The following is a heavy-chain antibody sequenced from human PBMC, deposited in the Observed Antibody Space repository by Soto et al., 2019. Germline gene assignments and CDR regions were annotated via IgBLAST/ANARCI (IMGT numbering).Heavy chain of an antibody. J-gene: IGHJ4*02. CDR3: ARGSAGHYNSGTLLD. CDR1: GFTFSTYA. Sequence: QVQVVESGGGVVQPGRSLRLSCAASGFTFSTYAMHWFRQPPGREWEWVAVISYDGSNEYYVDSVKGRFTISRDNSKNTLYLQMNSLREEDTAVYYCARGSAGHYNSGTLLDWGQGTLVTVSS. CDR2: ISYDGSNE. V-gene: IGHV3-30-3*01. D-gene: IGHD3-10*01.